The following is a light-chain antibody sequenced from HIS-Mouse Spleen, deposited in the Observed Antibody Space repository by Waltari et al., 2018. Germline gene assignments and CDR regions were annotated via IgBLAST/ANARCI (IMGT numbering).Light chain of an antibody. J-gene: IGKJ1*01. CDR1: QGISSY. CDR3: QQLNSYPPT. CDR2: AAS. V-gene: IGKV1-9*01. Sequence: DIQLTQSPSFLSASVGDRVTITCRASQGISSYLAWYQQKPGKAPKLLFYAASTLQSGVPSRISGSGAGTEFTLTISSLQPEDFATYYCQQLNSYPPTFGQGTKVEIK.